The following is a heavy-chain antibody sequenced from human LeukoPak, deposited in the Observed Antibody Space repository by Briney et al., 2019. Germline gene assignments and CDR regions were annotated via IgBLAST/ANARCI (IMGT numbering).Heavy chain of an antibody. Sequence: PSETLSLTCAVSGGSINSHYWGWIRQPPGKGLQWIGDIYSTGKNNYNPSPQSRVTISLDTSKSHLSLNLTSVLAADTAIYYCVRRDTGWNYFDYWGQGILVTVSS. D-gene: IGHD6-19*01. CDR3: VRRDTGWNYFDY. V-gene: IGHV4-4*08. CDR1: GGSINSHY. CDR2: IYSTGKN. J-gene: IGHJ4*02.